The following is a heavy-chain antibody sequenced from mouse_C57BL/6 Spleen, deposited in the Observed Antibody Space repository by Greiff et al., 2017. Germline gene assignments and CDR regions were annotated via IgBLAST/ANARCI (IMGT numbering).Heavy chain of an antibody. Sequence: VQLKESGPELVKPGASVKISCKASGYSFTDYNMHWVKQSNGKSLEWIGVINPNYGTTSYNQKFKGKATLTVDQSSSTAYMQLNSLTSEDSAVYYCARSQTGTGNWYFDVWGTGTTVTVSS. D-gene: IGHD4-1*01. CDR2: INPNYGTT. V-gene: IGHV1-39*01. CDR3: ARSQTGTGNWYFDV. J-gene: IGHJ1*03. CDR1: GYSFTDYN.